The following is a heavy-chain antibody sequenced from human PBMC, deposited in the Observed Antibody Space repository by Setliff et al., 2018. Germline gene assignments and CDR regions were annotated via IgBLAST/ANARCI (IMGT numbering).Heavy chain of an antibody. D-gene: IGHD3-3*01. CDR2: VYYSGTT. J-gene: IGHJ6*03. CDR1: VDSISSSTYY. Sequence: SETLSLTCTVSVDSISSSTYYWGWSRQPPGKGLEWIGSVYYSGTTKYNPSLGSRVTISVDASKNQFSLKLSSVTAADTAVYYCARMSGFLYMDVWGKGTPVTVSS. V-gene: IGHV4-39*01. CDR3: ARMSGFLYMDV.